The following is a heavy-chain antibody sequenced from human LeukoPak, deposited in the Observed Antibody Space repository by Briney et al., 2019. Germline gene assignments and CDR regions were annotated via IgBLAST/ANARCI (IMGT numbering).Heavy chain of an antibody. J-gene: IGHJ6*03. D-gene: IGHD1-14*01. CDR1: GFTFSSYS. Sequence: GGSLRLSRAASGFTFSSYSMNWVRQAPGKGLEWVSYISSSSSTIYYADSVKGRFTISRDNAKNSLYLQMNSLRAEDTAVYYCARSEAEYYYYYMDVWGKGTTVTVSS. CDR2: ISSSSSTI. CDR3: ARSEAEYYYYYMDV. V-gene: IGHV3-48*04.